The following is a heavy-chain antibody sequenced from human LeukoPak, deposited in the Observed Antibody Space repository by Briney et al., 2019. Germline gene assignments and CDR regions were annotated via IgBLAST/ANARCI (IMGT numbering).Heavy chain of an antibody. CDR2: IYHSGST. Sequence: SETLSLTCAVSGYSISSGYYWGWIRPPPGKGREWIGSIYHSGSTYYNPSLKSRVTISVDTSKNQFSLKLSSVTAADTAVYYCWGLPTPVGALDYWGQGTLVTVSS. CDR3: WGLPTPVGALDY. J-gene: IGHJ4*02. V-gene: IGHV4-38-2*01. CDR1: GYSISSGYY. D-gene: IGHD3-16*01.